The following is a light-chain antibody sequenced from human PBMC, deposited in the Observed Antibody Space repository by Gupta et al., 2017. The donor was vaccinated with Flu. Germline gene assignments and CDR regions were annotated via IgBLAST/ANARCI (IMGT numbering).Light chain of an antibody. V-gene: IGLV2-23*02. J-gene: IGLJ1*01. CDR3: CSDAGSSTYV. Sequence: WITISCTGTNTYVGRYNLVSWYQQQPGKAPKLIIYEVNKRPSGVSNRFSGSKSGNTASLTISGPQDEAEADYYCCSDAGSSTYVFGTGTKVTVL. CDR2: EVN. CDR1: NTYVGRYNL.